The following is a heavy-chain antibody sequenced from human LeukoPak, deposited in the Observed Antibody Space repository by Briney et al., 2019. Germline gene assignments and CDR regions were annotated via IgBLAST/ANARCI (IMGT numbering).Heavy chain of an antibody. Sequence: PGGSLRLSRAASGFTFSNAWMSWVRQAPGKGLEWVGRIKSKTDGGTTDYAAPVNGRFTLSRDDSKNTLYLQMNSLKTEDTAVYYCTTGSTGRRHRDWGQGTLVTVSS. J-gene: IGHJ4*02. CDR2: IKSKTDGGTT. D-gene: IGHD2-8*02. V-gene: IGHV3-15*01. CDR1: GFTFSNAW. CDR3: TTGSTGRRHRD.